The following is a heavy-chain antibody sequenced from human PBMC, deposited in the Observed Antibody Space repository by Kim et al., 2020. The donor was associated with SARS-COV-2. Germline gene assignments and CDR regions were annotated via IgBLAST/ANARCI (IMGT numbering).Heavy chain of an antibody. J-gene: IGHJ4*02. CDR3: ARARITMIVVVKYFDY. V-gene: IGHV4-31*03. D-gene: IGHD3-22*01. CDR2: IYYSGST. CDR1: GGSISSGGYY. Sequence: SETLSLTCTVSGGSISSGGYYWSWIRQHPRKGLEWIGYIYYSGSTYYNPSLKSRVTISVDTSKNQFSLKLSSVTAADTAVYYCARARITMIVVVKYFDYWGQGTLVTVSS.